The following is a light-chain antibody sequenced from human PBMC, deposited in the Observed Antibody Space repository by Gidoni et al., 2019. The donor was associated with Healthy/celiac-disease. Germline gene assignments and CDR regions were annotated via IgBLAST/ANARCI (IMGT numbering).Light chain of an antibody. CDR1: QSVLYSSNNKND. V-gene: IGKV4-1*01. J-gene: IGKJ4*01. CDR2: WAS. CDR3: QQYYSTLLT. Sequence: DIVMTQSPDALAVSLGERATINCKSSQSVLYSSNNKNDLAWYQQKPGQPPKLLIYWASTREPGVPDRFSGSGSGTDFTLTISSLQAEDVAVYYCQQYYSTLLTFGGGTKVEIK.